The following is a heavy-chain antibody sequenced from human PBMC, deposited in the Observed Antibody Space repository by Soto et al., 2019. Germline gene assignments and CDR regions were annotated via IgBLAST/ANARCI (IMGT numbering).Heavy chain of an antibody. V-gene: IGHV3-33*01. CDR2: IWYDGSNK. D-gene: IGHD4-17*01. J-gene: IGHJ4*02. Sequence: GGSLRLSCAASGFTFSSYGMHWVRQAPGKGLEWVAVIWYDGSNKYYADSVKGRFTISRDNSKNTLYLQMNSLRAEDTAVYYCARDSDRGLDATVKRRFDYWGQGTLVTVSS. CDR3: ARDSDRGLDATVKRRFDY. CDR1: GFTFSSYG.